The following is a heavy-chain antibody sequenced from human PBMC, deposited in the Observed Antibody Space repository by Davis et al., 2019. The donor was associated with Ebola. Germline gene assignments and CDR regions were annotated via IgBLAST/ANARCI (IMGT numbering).Heavy chain of an antibody. CDR1: GGSFSGYY. J-gene: IGHJ5*02. D-gene: IGHD4-17*01. CDR2: INHSGST. V-gene: IGHV4-34*01. CDR3: ARRPGGVDYGVP. Sequence: SETLSLTCAVYGGSFSGYYWSWIRQPPGKGLEWIGEINHSGSTNYNPSLKSRVTISVDTSKNQFSLKLSSVTAADTAVYYCARRPGGVDYGVPWGQGTLVTVSS.